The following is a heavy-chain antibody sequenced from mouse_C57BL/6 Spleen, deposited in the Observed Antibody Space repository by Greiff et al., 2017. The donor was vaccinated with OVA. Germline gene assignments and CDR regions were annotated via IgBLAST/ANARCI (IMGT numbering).Heavy chain of an antibody. CDR1: GFNIKDDY. CDR2: IDPENGDT. Sequence: VQLQQSGAELVRPGASVKLSCTASGFNIKDDYMHWVKQRPEQGLEWIGWIDPENGDTEYASKFQGKATITADTSSNTAYLQLSSLTAEDTAVYYCNMTTVVATDYAMDYWGQGTSVTVSS. V-gene: IGHV14-4*01. J-gene: IGHJ4*01. D-gene: IGHD1-1*01. CDR3: NMTTVVATDYAMDY.